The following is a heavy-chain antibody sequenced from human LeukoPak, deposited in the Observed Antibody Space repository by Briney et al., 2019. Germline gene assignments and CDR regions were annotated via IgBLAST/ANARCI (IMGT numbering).Heavy chain of an antibody. J-gene: IGHJ4*02. CDR1: GNTFTRYY. CDR2: INPSGGST. D-gene: IGHD2-15*01. CDR3: AKGYCSGGTCYSYDY. V-gene: IGHV1-46*01. Sequence: ASVKVSCKASGNTFTRYYMHWVRQAPGQGLEWMGIINPSGGSTSYAQKFQGRVTMTRDTSTSTVYMELNSLRSEDTAVYYCAKGYCSGGTCYSYDYWGQGTLVTVSS.